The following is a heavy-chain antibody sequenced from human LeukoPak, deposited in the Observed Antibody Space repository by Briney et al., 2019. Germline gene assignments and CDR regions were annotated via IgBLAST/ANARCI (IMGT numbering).Heavy chain of an antibody. V-gene: IGHV1-18*01. CDR3: ARDRGPARGRYSSGWQGPFAY. CDR2: ISAYNGNT. J-gene: IGHJ4*02. Sequence: GASVKVSCKASGYTFTSYAMNWVRQAPGQGLEWMGWISAYNGNTNYAQKLQGRVTMTTDTSTSTAYMELRSLRSDDTAVYYCARDRGPARGRYSSGWQGPFAYWGQGTLVTVSS. CDR1: GYTFTSYA. D-gene: IGHD6-19*01.